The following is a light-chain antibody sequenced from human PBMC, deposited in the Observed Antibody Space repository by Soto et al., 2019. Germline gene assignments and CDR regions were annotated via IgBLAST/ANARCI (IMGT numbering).Light chain of an antibody. CDR3: QQYGGSPRT. V-gene: IGKV3-20*01. CDR1: QSVSSSS. CDR2: DAS. Sequence: EIVLTQSSGTLSLSPGERATLSCRASQSVSSSSLAWYQQRRGQAPRLLIYDASSRATGIPDRFSGSGSGTDFTLTISRLEPEDFAVYYCQQYGGSPRTFGQGTKVDIK. J-gene: IGKJ1*01.